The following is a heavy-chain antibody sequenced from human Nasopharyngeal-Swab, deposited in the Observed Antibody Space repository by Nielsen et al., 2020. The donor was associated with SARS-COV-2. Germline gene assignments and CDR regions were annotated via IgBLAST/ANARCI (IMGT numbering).Heavy chain of an antibody. Sequence: EAYLKISCKGLGYSFTSYWIGWVRQMHGKRLEWMGIISRGDSDTRYSPSFQGQVTMSVDQSIDTAYLPWSLLKVSDTSRYYCARRDILTGFSLFDYSCQGTLVSVSS. CDR1: GYSFTSYW. J-gene: IGHJ4*02. CDR3: ARRDILTGFSLFDY. V-gene: IGHV5-51*01. CDR2: ISRGDSDT. D-gene: IGHD3-9*01.